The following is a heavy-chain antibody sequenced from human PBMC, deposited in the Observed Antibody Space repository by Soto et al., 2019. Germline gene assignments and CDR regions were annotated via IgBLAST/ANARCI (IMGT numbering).Heavy chain of an antibody. V-gene: IGHV1-3*01. J-gene: IGHJ6*01. CDR2: INAGNGNT. D-gene: IGHD2-2*01. Sequence: ASVKVSCKASGYTFTSYAMHWVRQAPGQRLEWMGWINAGNGNTKYSQKFQGRVTITRDTSASTAYMELSSLRSEDTAVYYCARRVPPAMPNYGMDFWGQGTTVIVSS. CDR1: GYTFTSYA. CDR3: ARRVPPAMPNYGMDF.